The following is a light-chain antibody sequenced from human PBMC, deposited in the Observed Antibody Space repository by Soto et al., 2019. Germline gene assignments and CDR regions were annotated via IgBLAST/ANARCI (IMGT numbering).Light chain of an antibody. V-gene: IGKV1-39*01. J-gene: IGKJ1*01. CDR2: GAS. CDR1: RSLGVN. Sequence: DIQMTQSPSSLSASIGDRVIITCRASRSLGVNLSWYQQSPGKAPKLLIYGASNSQGGVPSRFSGSGSGTDVTLTIRSLQLEDSATYYGQQTYTIPWTFGQGSKVEIK. CDR3: QQTYTIPWT.